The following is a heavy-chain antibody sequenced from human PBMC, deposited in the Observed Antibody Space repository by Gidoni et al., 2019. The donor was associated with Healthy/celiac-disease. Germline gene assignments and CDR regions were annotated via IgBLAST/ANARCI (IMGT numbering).Heavy chain of an antibody. CDR2: IGTAGDT. D-gene: IGHD1-20*01. J-gene: IGHJ3*02. CDR3: ARGSNLTPAFDI. V-gene: IGHV3-13*01. Sequence: EVQLVESGGGLVQPGGSLRLSCAASGFTFSSYDMHWVRQATGKGLEWVSAIGTAGDTYYPGSVKGRFTISRENAKNSLYLQMNSLRAGDTAVYYCARGSNLTPAFDIWGQGTMVTVSS. CDR1: GFTFSSYD.